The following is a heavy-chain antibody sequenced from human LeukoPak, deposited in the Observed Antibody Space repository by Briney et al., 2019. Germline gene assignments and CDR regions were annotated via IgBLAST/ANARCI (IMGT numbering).Heavy chain of an antibody. J-gene: IGHJ4*02. Sequence: GESLKISCKGSGYRLTSYWIGWVRQMPGKGLEWMGIIYPGDSDTRYSPSFQGQVTISADKSISTAYLQWRRLKASDSAMYYCARQAAAGIYWGQGTLVTVSS. D-gene: IGHD2-2*01. CDR3: ARQAAAGIY. CDR2: IYPGDSDT. CDR1: GYRLTSYW. V-gene: IGHV5-51*01.